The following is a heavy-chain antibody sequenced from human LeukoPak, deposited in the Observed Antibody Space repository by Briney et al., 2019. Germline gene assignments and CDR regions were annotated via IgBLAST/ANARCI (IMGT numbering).Heavy chain of an antibody. J-gene: IGHJ2*01. CDR2: INYSGSS. CDR1: GGSISSYH. CDR3: GRRTYYDTLTGYNYWYFDL. V-gene: IGHV4-59*01. Sequence: SETLSLTCTVSGGSISSYHWSWVRQPPGKGLEWIGYINYSGSSDYNPSLKSRVSFSVDPSKDQFSLRLSSVTAADTAVYYCGRRTYYDTLTGYNYWYFDLWGRGTLVTVSS. D-gene: IGHD3-9*01.